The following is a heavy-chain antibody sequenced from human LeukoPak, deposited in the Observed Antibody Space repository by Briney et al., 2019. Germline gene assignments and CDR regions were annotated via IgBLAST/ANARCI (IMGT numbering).Heavy chain of an antibody. CDR2: IKQDGSEK. CDR3: AQIHDHGDYVAF. D-gene: IGHD1-1*01. V-gene: IGHV3-7*03. CDR1: GFTFSSYY. J-gene: IGHJ4*02. Sequence: GGSLRLSCAASGFTFSSYYMSWVRQAPGKGLEWVANIKQDGSEKYYVDSVKGRCTISRDNSKNTLSLQINSLRAEDTAVYYCAQIHDHGDYVAFWGQGALVTVSS.